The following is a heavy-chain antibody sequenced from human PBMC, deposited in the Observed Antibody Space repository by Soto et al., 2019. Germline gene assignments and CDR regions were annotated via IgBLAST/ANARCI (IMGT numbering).Heavy chain of an antibody. Sequence: GGSLRLSCAAPGFTFSNYAMTWVRQAPGKGLEWVSVISGSGDTTYYTDSVRGRFTISRDSSKNTLYLQMNSLRAEDTAVYYCAKVSGGSCYYNLDYWGPGTLVTVSS. CDR1: GFTFSNYA. CDR3: AKVSGGSCYYNLDY. V-gene: IGHV3-23*01. D-gene: IGHD2-15*01. CDR2: ISGSGDTT. J-gene: IGHJ4*02.